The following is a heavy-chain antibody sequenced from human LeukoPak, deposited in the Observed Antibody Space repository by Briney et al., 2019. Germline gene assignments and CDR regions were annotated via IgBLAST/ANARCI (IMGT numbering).Heavy chain of an antibody. D-gene: IGHD5-12*01. J-gene: IGHJ3*02. CDR1: GFTFSNAW. CDR3: TRDSGYNAFDI. Sequence: GGSLRLSCAASGFTFSNAWMSWVRQAPGKGLEWVGRIKSKTDGGTTDYAAPVKGRFSISRDDSENTLYLQMNSLKTEDTAVYYCTRDSGYNAFDIWGQGTMVTVSS. CDR2: IKSKTDGGTT. V-gene: IGHV3-15*01.